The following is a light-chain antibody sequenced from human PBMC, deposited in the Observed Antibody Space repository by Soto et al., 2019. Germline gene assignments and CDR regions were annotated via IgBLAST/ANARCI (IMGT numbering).Light chain of an antibody. CDR1: SSDVGGYNY. CDR2: EVS. J-gene: IGLJ1*01. V-gene: IGLV2-8*01. CDR3: SSYAGSNTRWV. Sequence: QSALTQPPSASGSPGQSVTISCTGTSSDVGGYNYVSWYQQHPGKAPKLMIYEVSKRPSGVPDRFSGSKSGNTASLTVSGLQAEDEADYYCSSYAGSNTRWVFGTGTKVNVL.